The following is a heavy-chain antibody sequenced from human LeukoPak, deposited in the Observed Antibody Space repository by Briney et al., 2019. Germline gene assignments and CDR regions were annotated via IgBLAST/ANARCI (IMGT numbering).Heavy chain of an antibody. Sequence: PSETLSLTCAVYGGSFSGYYWSWIRQPPGKELEWIGEINHSGSTNYNPSLKSRVTISVDTSKNQFSLKLSSVTAADTAVYYCAPAYYDSSGYYRGWFDPWGQGTLVTVSS. CDR3: APAYYDSSGYYRGWFDP. D-gene: IGHD3-22*01. CDR1: GGSFSGYY. V-gene: IGHV4-34*01. J-gene: IGHJ5*02. CDR2: INHSGST.